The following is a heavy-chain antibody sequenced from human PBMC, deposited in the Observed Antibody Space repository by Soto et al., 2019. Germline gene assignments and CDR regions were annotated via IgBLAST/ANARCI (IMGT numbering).Heavy chain of an antibody. CDR3: ATDLGSGSYYAAFDI. CDR2: IIPIFGTA. CDR1: ACTFSSYA. J-gene: IGHJ3*02. Sequence: SSVKVACKTSACTFSSYAISLVRLSPGQGLEWMGGIIPIFGTANYAQKFQGRVTITADKSTSTAYMELSSLRSEDTAVHHSATDLGSGSYYAAFDIWGQGTMVTVSS. V-gene: IGHV1-69*06. D-gene: IGHD1-26*01.